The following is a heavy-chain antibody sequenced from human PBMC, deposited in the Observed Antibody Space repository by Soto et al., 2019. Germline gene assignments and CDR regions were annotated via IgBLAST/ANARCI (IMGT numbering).Heavy chain of an antibody. CDR3: ARLQLPAAIYYYYYGMDV. Sequence: PGESLKISCKGSGYSFTSYWIGCVRQMPGKGLEWMGIIYPGDSDTRYSPSFQGQVTISADKSISTAYLQWSSLKASDTAMYYCARLQLPAAIYYYYYGMDVWGQGTTVTVSS. CDR1: GYSFTSYW. CDR2: IYPGDSDT. V-gene: IGHV5-51*01. D-gene: IGHD2-2*01. J-gene: IGHJ6*02.